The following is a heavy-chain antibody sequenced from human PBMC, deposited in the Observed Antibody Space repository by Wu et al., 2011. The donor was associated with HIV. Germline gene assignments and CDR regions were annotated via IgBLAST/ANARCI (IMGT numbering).Heavy chain of an antibody. V-gene: IGHV1-2*02. CDR2: INPNSGGT. D-gene: IGHD3-10*01. Sequence: QVQLVQSGAEVKKPGSSVKVSCKASGYTFTGYYMHWVRQAPGQGLEWMGWINPNSGGTNYAQKFQGRVTMTRDTSISTAYMELSRLRSDDTAVYYCARGPAKAATYYYGSGEGHWFDPWGQGTLVTVSS. CDR3: ARGPAKAATYYYGSGEGHWFDP. CDR1: GYTFTGYY. J-gene: IGHJ5*02.